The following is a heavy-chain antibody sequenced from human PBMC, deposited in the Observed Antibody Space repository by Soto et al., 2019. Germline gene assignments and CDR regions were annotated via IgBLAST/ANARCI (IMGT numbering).Heavy chain of an antibody. CDR3: ARDHPPYGDPNWFDP. D-gene: IGHD4-17*01. V-gene: IGHV4-4*07. CDR2: IYTSGST. CDR1: GGSISSYY. J-gene: IGHJ5*02. Sequence: PSETLSLTCTVSGGSISSYYWSWIRQPAGKGLEWIGRIYTSGSTNYNPSLKSRVTMSVDTSKNQFSLKLSSVTAADTAVYYCARDHPPYGDPNWFDPRGQGTLVTVSS.